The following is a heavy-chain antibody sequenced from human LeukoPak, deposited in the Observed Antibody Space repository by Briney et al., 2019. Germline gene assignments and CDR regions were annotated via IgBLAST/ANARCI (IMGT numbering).Heavy chain of an antibody. J-gene: IGHJ6*02. Sequence: SWTRQAPGKGLEWVANIKQDGSEKYYVDSVKGRFTFSRDNAKNSLYLQMNSLRAEDTAVYYCARDGQYYDFWSGYYPWDYYYYGMDVWGQGTTVTVSS. CDR3: ARDGQYYDFWSGYYPWDYYYYGMDV. V-gene: IGHV3-7*01. D-gene: IGHD3-3*01. CDR2: IKQDGSEK.